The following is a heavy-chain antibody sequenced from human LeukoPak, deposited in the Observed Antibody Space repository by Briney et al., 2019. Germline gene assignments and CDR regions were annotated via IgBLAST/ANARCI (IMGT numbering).Heavy chain of an antibody. CDR1: GLTFGDYA. Sequence: PGGSLRLSCTGSGLTFGDYAMNWVRQAPGKGLEWVGFIRSKNYGGTTEYAASVKGRFTISRDDSKSIAYLQMNSLKTEDTAMYYCTRVIVATKDYWGQGTLGTVSS. D-gene: IGHD5-12*01. V-gene: IGHV3-49*04. CDR3: TRVIVATKDY. J-gene: IGHJ4*02. CDR2: IRSKNYGGTT.